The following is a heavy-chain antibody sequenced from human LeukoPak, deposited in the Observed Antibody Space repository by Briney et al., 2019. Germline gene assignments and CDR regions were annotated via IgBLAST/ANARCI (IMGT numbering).Heavy chain of an antibody. CDR2: ISTSSRYI. CDR1: GFIFSSFD. Sequence: PGGSLRLSCAASGFIFSSFDMNWVRQAPGKGLEWVSSISTSSRYIYYRDSVKGRFTISRDDAKNSLYLQMNSLRVEDTAVYYCARADCSGSTCYLRRSWFDPWGQGTLVTVSS. CDR3: ARADCSGSTCYLRRSWFDP. D-gene: IGHD2-2*01. V-gene: IGHV3-21*01. J-gene: IGHJ5*02.